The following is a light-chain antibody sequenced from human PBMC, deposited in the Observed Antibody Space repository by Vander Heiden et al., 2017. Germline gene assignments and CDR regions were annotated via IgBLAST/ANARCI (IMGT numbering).Light chain of an antibody. CDR2: KAS. Sequence: DIQMTQSPSTLSASVGDRVTITCRASQSISSWLAWYQQKPGKAPKLLIYKASSLESGVPSRFSGSGSGTEFTLTISSLHPDDFATYYCQQYKSYAETFGQGTKVEIK. J-gene: IGKJ1*01. V-gene: IGKV1-5*03. CDR1: QSISSW. CDR3: QQYKSYAET.